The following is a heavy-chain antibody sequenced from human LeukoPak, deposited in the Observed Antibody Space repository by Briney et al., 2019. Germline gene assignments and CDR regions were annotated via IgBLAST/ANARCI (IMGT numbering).Heavy chain of an antibody. J-gene: IGHJ1*01. CDR1: GFTVSSNY. D-gene: IGHD3-16*02. V-gene: IGHV4-34*01. CDR3: ASGSRDDYVWGSYRLVSEYFQH. Sequence: GSLRLSCAASGFTVSSNYMSWIRQPPGKGLEWIGEINHSGSTNYNPSLKSRVTISVDTSKNQFSLKLSSVTAADTAVYYCASGSRDDYVWGSYRLVSEYFQHWGQGTLVTVSS. CDR2: INHSGST.